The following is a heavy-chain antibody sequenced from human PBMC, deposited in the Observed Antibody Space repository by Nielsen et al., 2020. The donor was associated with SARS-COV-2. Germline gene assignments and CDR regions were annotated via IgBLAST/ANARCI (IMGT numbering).Heavy chain of an antibody. CDR1: GYSFTSYW. J-gene: IGHJ4*02. CDR3: ARDSDSSLNSFDH. V-gene: IGHV5-51*01. D-gene: IGHD3-22*01. Sequence: KVSCKGSGYSFTSYWIGWVRQKPGKGLEWMGIIYPIDSDTRYSPSFQGQVTISVDTSITTAFLQWDSLKASDTAMYYCARDSDSSLNSFDHWGQGTLVTVSS. CDR2: IYPIDSDT.